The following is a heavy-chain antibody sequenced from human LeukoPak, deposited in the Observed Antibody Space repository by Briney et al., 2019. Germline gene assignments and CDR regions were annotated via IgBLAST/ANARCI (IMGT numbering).Heavy chain of an antibody. CDR2: MNPNSGNT. J-gene: IGHJ6*03. CDR3: AREGAQTTVVTPGGDYYYYYMDV. Sequence: GASVKVSCKASGYTFTSYDINWVRQATGQGLEWMGWMNPNSGNTGYAQKFQGRVTMTRNTSISTAYMELSSLRSEDTAVYYCAREGAQTTVVTPGGDYYYYYMDVWGKGTTVTVSS. CDR1: GYTFTSYD. V-gene: IGHV1-8*01. D-gene: IGHD4-23*01.